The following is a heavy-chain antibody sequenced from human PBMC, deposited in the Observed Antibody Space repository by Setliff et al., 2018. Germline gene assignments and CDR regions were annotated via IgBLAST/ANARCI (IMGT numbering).Heavy chain of an antibody. V-gene: IGHV4-34*01. CDR2: ISPGGST. Sequence: SETLFLTCGVSGGGGSFSAYYWSWIRQPPGKGLEWIGEISPGGSTIYNPSLRSRVTMSVDAAKNRFSLNLTSVTAADTAVYYCATSGFCSAGSCYSFDDWGQGALVTVSS. CDR3: ATSGFCSAGSCYSFDD. CDR1: GGGGSFSAYY. D-gene: IGHD6-19*01. J-gene: IGHJ4*02.